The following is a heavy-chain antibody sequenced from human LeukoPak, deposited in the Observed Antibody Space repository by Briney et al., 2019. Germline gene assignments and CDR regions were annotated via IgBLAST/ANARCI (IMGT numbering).Heavy chain of an antibody. J-gene: IGHJ3*02. Sequence: GGSLRLSCAASGFTFSTYAMNWVRQAPGKGLEWVSAISGSGGSTYYADSVKGRFTISRDNSKNTLYLQMNSLRAEDTAVYYCAKIREYSSSLGAFDIWGQGTMVTVSS. D-gene: IGHD6-6*01. CDR1: GFTFSTYA. V-gene: IGHV3-23*01. CDR2: ISGSGGST. CDR3: AKIREYSSSLGAFDI.